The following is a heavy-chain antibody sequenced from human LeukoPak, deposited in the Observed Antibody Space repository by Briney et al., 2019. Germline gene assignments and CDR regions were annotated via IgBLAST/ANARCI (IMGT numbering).Heavy chain of an antibody. J-gene: IGHJ4*02. Sequence: SETLSLTCTVSGGSISSGGYYWSWIRQPPGKGLEWIGEINHSGSTNYNPSLKSRVTISVDTSKNQFSLKLSSVTAADTAVYYCAGGSRRYFDWLLYDYWGQGTLVTVSS. CDR3: AGGSRRYFDWLLYDY. V-gene: IGHV4-39*07. CDR2: INHSGST. D-gene: IGHD3-9*01. CDR1: GGSISSGGYY.